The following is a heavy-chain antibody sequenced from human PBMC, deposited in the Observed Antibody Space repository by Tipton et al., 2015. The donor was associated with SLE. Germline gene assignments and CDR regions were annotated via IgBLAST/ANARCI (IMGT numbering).Heavy chain of an antibody. CDR1: GFTFSGSA. CDR2: IRSKANSYAT. V-gene: IGHV3-73*01. CDR3: TKPRGYSNWFDP. D-gene: IGHD5-12*01. Sequence: SLRLSCAASGFTFSGSAMHWVRQASGKGLEWVGRIRSKANSYATAYAASVKGRFTISRDDSKNTAYLQMNSLKTEDTAVYYCTKPRGYSNWFDPWGQGTLVTVSS. J-gene: IGHJ5*02.